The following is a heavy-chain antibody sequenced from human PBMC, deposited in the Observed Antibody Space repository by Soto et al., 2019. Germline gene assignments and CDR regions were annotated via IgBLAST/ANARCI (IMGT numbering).Heavy chain of an antibody. CDR2: IYYSGST. Sequence: PSETLSLTCTVSGGSISSYYWSLIRQPPGKGLEWIGYIYYSGSTNYNPSLKSRVTISVDTSKNQFSLKLSSVTAADTAVYYCRRSSRYSTDVWGQGITVTSP. CDR1: GGSISSYY. V-gene: IGHV4-59*08. J-gene: IGHJ6*02. D-gene: IGHD6-19*01. CDR3: RRSSRYSTDV.